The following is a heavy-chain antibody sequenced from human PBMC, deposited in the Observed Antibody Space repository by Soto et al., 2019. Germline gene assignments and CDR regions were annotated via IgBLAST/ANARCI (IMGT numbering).Heavy chain of an antibody. Sequence: SVKVSFKASGGTFSSQAFSWVRLAPGQGLEWMGVIIPFFRATNYAQKFQGRITITADESTSTVYMELSSLRFEDTAVYYCARDVSLNYYDGTYYYYAMDVWGQGTAVTVSS. CDR1: GGTFSSQA. CDR2: IIPFFRAT. V-gene: IGHV1-69*13. CDR3: ARDVSLNYYDGTYYYYAMDV. D-gene: IGHD3-22*01. J-gene: IGHJ6*02.